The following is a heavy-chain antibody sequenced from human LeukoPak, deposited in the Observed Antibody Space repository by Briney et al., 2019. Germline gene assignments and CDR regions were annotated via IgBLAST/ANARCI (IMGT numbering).Heavy chain of an antibody. Sequence: GGSLRLSCAASGFTFDDYTMHWVRQAPGKGLEWVSVIHSGGSTYYADSVKGRFTISRDNLKNTLYLQMNSLRAEDTAVYYCARDRGYSNPFDYWGQGTLVTVSS. V-gene: IGHV3-66*01. CDR3: ARDRGYSNPFDY. CDR1: GFTFDDYT. D-gene: IGHD4-11*01. J-gene: IGHJ4*02. CDR2: IHSGGST.